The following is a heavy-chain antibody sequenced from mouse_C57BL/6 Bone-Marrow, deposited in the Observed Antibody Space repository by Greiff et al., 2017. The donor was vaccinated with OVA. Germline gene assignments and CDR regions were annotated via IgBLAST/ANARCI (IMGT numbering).Heavy chain of an antibody. Sequence: VQLQQSGAELARPGASVKLSCKASGYTFTSYGISWVKQRTGQGLEWIGEIYPRSGNTYYNEKFKGKATLTADKSSSTAYMELRSLTSEDAAVYFCACITAVVAAVDYWGQGTTLTVSS. V-gene: IGHV1-81*01. J-gene: IGHJ2*01. CDR3: ACITAVVAAVDY. CDR2: IYPRSGNT. D-gene: IGHD1-1*01. CDR1: GYTFTSYG.